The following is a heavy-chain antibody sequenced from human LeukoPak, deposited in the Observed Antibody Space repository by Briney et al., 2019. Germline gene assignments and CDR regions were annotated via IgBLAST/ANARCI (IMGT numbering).Heavy chain of an antibody. CDR1: GFTFSSYA. J-gene: IGHJ6*03. V-gene: IGHV3-30*02. D-gene: IGHD2-15*01. Sequence: GGSLRLSCAASGFTFSSYAMHWVRQAPGKGLEWVAVIWYGGSNKYYADSVKGRFTISRDNSKNTLYLQMNSLRAEDTAVYYCAKGPARYMDVWGKGTTVTVSS. CDR3: AKGPARYMDV. CDR2: IWYGGSNK.